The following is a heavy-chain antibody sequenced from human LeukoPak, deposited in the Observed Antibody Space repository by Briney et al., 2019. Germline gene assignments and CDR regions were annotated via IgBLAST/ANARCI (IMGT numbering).Heavy chain of an antibody. CDR1: GFTFSSYG. J-gene: IGHJ4*02. D-gene: IGHD3-22*01. CDR3: ARYIDYYDSSGYY. CDR2: IWYDGINK. Sequence: GGPLRLSCAASGFTFSSYGMHWVRQAPDKGLEGVAVIWYDGINKYYADSAKGRFIISRDNSKNAMYQQMNSLRAEDMAVYYCARYIDYYDSSGYYWGQGTLVTVSS. V-gene: IGHV3-33*01.